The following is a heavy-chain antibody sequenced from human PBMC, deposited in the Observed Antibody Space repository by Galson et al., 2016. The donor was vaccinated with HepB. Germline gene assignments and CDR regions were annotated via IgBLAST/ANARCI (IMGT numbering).Heavy chain of an antibody. Sequence: ETLSLTCTVSGDSINIARYFWGWIRQSPTRGLEWIGTIANSGSTYYNPSLRSRVSISVDTSRNQFSLKLNSVTAADTALYYCVRDEYNISWYKYWGQGTLVTVSS. CDR1: GDSINIARYF. CDR2: IANSGST. CDR3: VRDEYNISWYKY. J-gene: IGHJ4*02. D-gene: IGHD6-13*01. V-gene: IGHV4-39*02.